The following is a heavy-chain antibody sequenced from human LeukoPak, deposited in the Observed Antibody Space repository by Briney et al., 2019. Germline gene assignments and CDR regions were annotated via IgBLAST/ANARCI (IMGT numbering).Heavy chain of an antibody. J-gene: IGHJ6*03. CDR1: GFTFSSYA. CDR2: ISYDGSNK. CDR3: AKDQSVYYYYYMDV. V-gene: IGHV3-30*07. Sequence: GGSLRLSCAASGFTFSSYAMHWVRQAPGKGLEWVAVISYDGSNKYYADSVKGRFTISRDNSKNTLYLQMNSLRAEDTAVYYCAKDQSVYYYYYMDVWGKGTTVTVSS.